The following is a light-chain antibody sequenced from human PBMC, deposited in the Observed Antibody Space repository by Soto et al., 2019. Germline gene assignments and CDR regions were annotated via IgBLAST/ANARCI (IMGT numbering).Light chain of an antibody. Sequence: DIQMTQSPSSLSASVGDRVTITCRASQNIGRFLNWHQQKPGKAPNVLINVASTLRSGVPSRFSGSGSGTDFNLTINSLQPEDFATYYCQQYENYWTFGQGTRVEIK. CDR2: VAS. CDR3: QQYENYWT. J-gene: IGKJ1*01. V-gene: IGKV1-39*01. CDR1: QNIGRF.